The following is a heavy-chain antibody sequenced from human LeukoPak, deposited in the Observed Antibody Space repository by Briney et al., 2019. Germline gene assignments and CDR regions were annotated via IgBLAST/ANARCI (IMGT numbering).Heavy chain of an antibody. CDR2: ISGSGGST. CDR3: ARSPPKSYYYDSSGYYQYFDY. V-gene: IGHV3-23*01. CDR1: GFTFSSYA. D-gene: IGHD3-22*01. J-gene: IGHJ4*02. Sequence: GGSLRLSCAASGFTFSSYAMSWVRQAPGKGLEWVSAISGSGGSTYYADSVKGRFTISRDNSKNTLYLQMNSLRAEDTAVYYCARSPPKSYYYDSSGYYQYFDYWGQGTLVTVSS.